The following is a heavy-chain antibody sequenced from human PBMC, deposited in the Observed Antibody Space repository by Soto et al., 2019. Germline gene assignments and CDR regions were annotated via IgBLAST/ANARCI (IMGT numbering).Heavy chain of an antibody. Sequence: ASVKVSCKASGGTFSSYAISWVRQAPGQGLEWMGIINPSGGSTSYAQKFQGRVTMTRDTSTSTVYMELSSLRSEDTAVYYCARESRDGGSYYYWGQGTLVTVSS. CDR3: ARESRDGGSYYY. CDR2: INPSGGST. V-gene: IGHV1-46*01. CDR1: GGTFSSYA. J-gene: IGHJ4*02. D-gene: IGHD1-26*01.